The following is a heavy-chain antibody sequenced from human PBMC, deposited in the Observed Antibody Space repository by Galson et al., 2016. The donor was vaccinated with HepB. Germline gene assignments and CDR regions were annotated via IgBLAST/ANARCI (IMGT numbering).Heavy chain of an antibody. CDR1: GFTVSSNY. CDR2: IYSGGST. Sequence: SLRLSCAASGFTVSSNYMSWVRQAPGKGLEWVSVIYSGGSTHYADSVKGRFTISRDNAKNSLYLQMNSLRAEDTAVYYCARALRYFDWSLTRKANAFDIWGQGTMVTVSS. J-gene: IGHJ3*02. CDR3: ARALRYFDWSLTRKANAFDI. V-gene: IGHV3-66*01. D-gene: IGHD3-9*01.